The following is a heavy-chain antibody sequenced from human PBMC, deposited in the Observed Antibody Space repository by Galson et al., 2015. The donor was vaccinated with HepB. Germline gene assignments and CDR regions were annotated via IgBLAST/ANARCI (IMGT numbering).Heavy chain of an antibody. CDR1: GGSFNNYA. CDR2: VMPVLGTS. J-gene: IGHJ3*01. Sequence: SLKVSCKASGGSFNNYAISWVRQAPGQGLEWMGRVMPVLGTSIFAQKFQGRLTITADESTSTAYMELSSLRSDDTATYYCATPRKINCERAFELWGQGTVVTGSS. CDR3: ATPRKINCERAFEL. D-gene: IGHD1-20*01. V-gene: IGHV1-69*11.